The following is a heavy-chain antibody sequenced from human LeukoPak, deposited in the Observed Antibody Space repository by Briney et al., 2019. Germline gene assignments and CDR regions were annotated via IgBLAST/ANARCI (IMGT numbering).Heavy chain of an antibody. Sequence: GGALRLSCAASGFTYSIYAMTWVRQAPGKGLQWVSAITGSGGSTYYADSVKGRFTISRDNSKNTLYLRMNGLRAEDTAVYYCATLPRGPTGYVGYGGEDYWGQGTLVTVSS. D-gene: IGHD5-12*01. V-gene: IGHV3-23*01. CDR2: ITGSGGST. J-gene: IGHJ4*02. CDR3: ATLPRGPTGYVGYGGEDY. CDR1: GFTYSIYA.